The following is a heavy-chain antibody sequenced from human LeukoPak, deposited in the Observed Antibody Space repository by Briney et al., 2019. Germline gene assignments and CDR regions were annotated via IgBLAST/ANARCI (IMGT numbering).Heavy chain of an antibody. J-gene: IGHJ3*02. V-gene: IGHV4-59*01. CDR1: GGSISSYY. CDR3: ARLGDSDIFDI. CDR2: IYYSGST. Sequence: NPSETLSLTCTVSGGSISSYYWSWIRQPPGKGLEWIGYIYYSGSTNYNPSLKSRVTISVDTSKNQFSLKLSSVTAADTAMYYCARLGDSDIFDIWGQGTMVTVSS. D-gene: IGHD2-21*02.